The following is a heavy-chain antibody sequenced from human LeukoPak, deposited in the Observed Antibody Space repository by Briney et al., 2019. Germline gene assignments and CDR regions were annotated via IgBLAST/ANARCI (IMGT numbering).Heavy chain of an antibody. CDR1: GYTFTGYY. CDR2: INPNSGGT. D-gene: IGHD5-12*01. J-gene: IGHJ3*02. V-gene: IGHV1-2*04. CDR3: ARGADIVPTAAYDAFDI. Sequence: GASVKVSCKASGYTFTGYYMYWVRQAPGQGLEWMGWINPNSGGTKYAQKFQGWVTMTRDTSISTAYMELSRLRSDDTAVYYCARGADIVPTAAYDAFDIWGQGTMVTVSS.